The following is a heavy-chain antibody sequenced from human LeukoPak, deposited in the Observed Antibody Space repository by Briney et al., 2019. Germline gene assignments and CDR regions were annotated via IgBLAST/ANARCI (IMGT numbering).Heavy chain of an antibody. CDR2: IYYSGST. J-gene: IGHJ5*02. V-gene: IGHV4-39*01. Sequence: SETLSLTCTVSGGSISSSSYYWGWIRQPPGKGLEWIGSIYYSGSTYYNPSLKSRVTISVDTSKNQSSLKLSSVTAADTAVCYCARHYYDSSGYTTWGQGTLVTVSS. CDR3: ARHYYDSSGYTT. D-gene: IGHD3-22*01. CDR1: GGSISSSSYY.